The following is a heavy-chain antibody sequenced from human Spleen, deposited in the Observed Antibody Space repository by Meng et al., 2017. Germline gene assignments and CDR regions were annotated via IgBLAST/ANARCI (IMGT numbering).Heavy chain of an antibody. V-gene: IGHV3-73*01. CDR2: IRSKADSFAT. CDR1: GGTFSASD. D-gene: IGHD2-8*01. Sequence: GESLKISCAVSGGTFSASDIHWVRQASGQGLEWVGRIRSKADSFATAYPASVKGRFAISRDDSKDTAFLQMNSLITEDTAVYYCTMYASGHIWGQGTMVTVSS. J-gene: IGHJ3*02. CDR3: TMYASGHI.